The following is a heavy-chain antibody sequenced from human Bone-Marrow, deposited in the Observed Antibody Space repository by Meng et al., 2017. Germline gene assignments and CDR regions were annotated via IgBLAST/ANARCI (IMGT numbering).Heavy chain of an antibody. D-gene: IGHD3-10*01. J-gene: IGHJ4*02. Sequence: LQGSGPRLVKPSRDLHLTCACSGASISRSNGGSWGRQPPAEWLLEFVYINYSGSTYYNPSLKSRDTITVDTSKNQFSLKMMSVTASDTAVYYCSRDYGVSVRGRVFDYWGQGTLVTVSS. CDR1: GASISRSNG. V-gene: IGHV4-4*02. CDR3: SRDYGVSVRGRVFDY. CDR2: INYSGST.